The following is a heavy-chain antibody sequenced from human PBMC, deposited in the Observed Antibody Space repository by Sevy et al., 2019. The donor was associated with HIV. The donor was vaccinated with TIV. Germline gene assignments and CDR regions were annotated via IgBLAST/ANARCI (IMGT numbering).Heavy chain of an antibody. CDR2: ISGSGGST. CDR3: AKEPLYYYDSPI. J-gene: IGHJ3*02. D-gene: IGHD3-22*01. Sequence: GGSLRLSCATSGFTFSSYAMSWVRQAPGKRLEWVSAISGSGGSTYYADSVKGRFTISRDNSKNTLYLQMNSLRAEDTAVYYCAKEPLYYYDSPIWGQGTMVTVSS. CDR1: GFTFSSYA. V-gene: IGHV3-23*01.